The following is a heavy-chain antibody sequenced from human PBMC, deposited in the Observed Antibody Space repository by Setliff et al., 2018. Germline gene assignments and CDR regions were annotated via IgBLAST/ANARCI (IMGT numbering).Heavy chain of an antibody. CDR2: IYSSGSS. V-gene: IGHV4-59*01. D-gene: IGHD3-22*01. Sequence: PSETLSLTCSVSGGSISSSYWTWIRQPPGKGLEWIGYIYSSGSSNYNPSLKSRVTISVDTSKNQFSLRLSSVTAADTAVYYCARAAKYDSSGYYGFWFDPGGQGNLVTGSS. CDR3: ARAAKYDSSGYYGFWFDP. CDR1: GGSISSSY. J-gene: IGHJ5*02.